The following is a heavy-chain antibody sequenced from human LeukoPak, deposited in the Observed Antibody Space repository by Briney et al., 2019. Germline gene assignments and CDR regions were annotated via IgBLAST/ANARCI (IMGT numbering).Heavy chain of an antibody. CDR3: ARDSMDTRAFDI. J-gene: IGHJ3*02. CDR2: ISSSSSYI. V-gene: IGHV3-21*01. Sequence: KAGGSLRLSCAASGFTFSSYSMNWVRQAPGKGLEWVSSISSSSSYIYYADSVKGRFTISRDNAKNSLYLQMNSLRAEDTAVYYCARDSMDTRAFDIWGQGTMVTVSS. D-gene: IGHD3/OR15-3a*01. CDR1: GFTFSSYS.